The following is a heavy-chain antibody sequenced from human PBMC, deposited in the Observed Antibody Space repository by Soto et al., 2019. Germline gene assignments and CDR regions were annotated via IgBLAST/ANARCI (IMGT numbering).Heavy chain of an antibody. CDR3: AKDTAHSSGYYYVFDY. V-gene: IGHV3-23*01. CDR2: ISGSGGST. D-gene: IGHD3-22*01. CDR1: GFTFSGYA. J-gene: IGHJ4*02. Sequence: GGSLRLSFTSSGFTFSGYAMSWVRQSPCKWLEWVSAISGSGGSTYYADSVKGRFTISRDNSKNTLYLQMNSLRAEDTAVYYCAKDTAHSSGYYYVFDYWGQGTLVTVSS.